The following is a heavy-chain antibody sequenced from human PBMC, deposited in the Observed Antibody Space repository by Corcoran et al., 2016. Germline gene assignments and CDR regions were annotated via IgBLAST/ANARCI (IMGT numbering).Heavy chain of an antibody. V-gene: IGHV4-59*01. CDR2: IYYSGST. CDR3: ARAPPTDYVWGSYPTGDAFDI. Sequence: QVQLQESGPGLVKPSETLSLTCTVSGGSISSYYWSWIRQPPGKGLEWIGYIYYSGSTNYNPSLKSRVTISVDTSKNQFSLKLSSVTAADTAMYYCARAPPTDYVWGSYPTGDAFDIWGQGTMVTVSS. D-gene: IGHD3-16*02. CDR1: GGSISSYY. J-gene: IGHJ3*02.